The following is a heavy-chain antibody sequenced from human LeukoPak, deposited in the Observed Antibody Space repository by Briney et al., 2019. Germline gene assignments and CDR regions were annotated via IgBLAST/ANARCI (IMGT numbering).Heavy chain of an antibody. CDR1: GGSISSSNYY. Sequence: PSETLSLTCTVSGGSISSSNYYWGWIRQPPGKGLEWIGSIYYNGITYYNPSLKSRVTISVDTSKSQFSLKLSSVTAADTAVYFCARRGKLLRARISSAFDVWGQGTMVIVSS. CDR2: IYYNGIT. CDR3: ARRGKLLRARISSAFDV. D-gene: IGHD3-10*01. J-gene: IGHJ3*01. V-gene: IGHV4-39*01.